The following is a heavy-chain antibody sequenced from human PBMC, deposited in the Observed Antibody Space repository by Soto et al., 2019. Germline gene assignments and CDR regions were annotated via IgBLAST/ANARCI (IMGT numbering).Heavy chain of an antibody. J-gene: IGHJ6*02. CDR3: ARDGSTVPNNYHYAMDV. Sequence: LRLSCAASGFTFSTYHMNWVRQAPGKGLEWVSYIHSGGSRIYYADSVKGRFTISRDNAKNSLYLQMNSLRAEDTAVYYCARDGSTVPNNYHYAMDVCGQVTTVPVS. D-gene: IGHD4-17*01. CDR2: IHSGGSRI. CDR1: GFTFSTYH. V-gene: IGHV3-48*03.